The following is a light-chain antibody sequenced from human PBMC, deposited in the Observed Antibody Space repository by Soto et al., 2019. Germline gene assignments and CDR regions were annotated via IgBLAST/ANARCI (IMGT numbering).Light chain of an antibody. CDR1: QSLVHIDGNTY. V-gene: IGKV2-24*01. Sequence: DIALTQTRLSSPITLGKTASISFRSSQSLVHIDGNTYFNWLQQRPGQPPRLLIYKISNRFPGVADRIIGSGGRTDFILKISRVDAEVVGLYYCKQPTQAFTLDQETRLEIK. J-gene: IGKJ2*01. CDR2: KIS. CDR3: KQPTQAFT.